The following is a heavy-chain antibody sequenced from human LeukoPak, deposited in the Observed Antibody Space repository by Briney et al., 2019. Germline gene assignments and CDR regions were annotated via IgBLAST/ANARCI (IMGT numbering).Heavy chain of an antibody. CDR2: IASGGST. J-gene: IGHJ4*02. D-gene: IGHD1-1*01. CDR1: GFTFSFYA. CDR3: ATPNDVPALNYFDS. Sequence: GGSLRLSCAASGFTFSFYAMSWVRQAPGKGLEWVSTIASGGSTYYADSVKGRFTISRDNSKNTLYLQMNSLRAEDTAVYYCATPNDVPALNYFDSWGQGTLVTVSS. V-gene: IGHV3-23*01.